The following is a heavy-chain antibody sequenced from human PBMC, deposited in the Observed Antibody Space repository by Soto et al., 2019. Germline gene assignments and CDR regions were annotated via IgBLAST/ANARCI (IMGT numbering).Heavy chain of an antibody. Sequence: VQLVESGGGLVQPGRSLRLSCAASGFTFDDYAMHWVRQAPGKGLEWVSGISWNSGSIGYADSVKGRFTISRDNAKNSLYLQMNSLRAEDTALYYCAKDSPSKLLWFGEFDYWGQGTLVTVSS. J-gene: IGHJ4*02. V-gene: IGHV3-9*01. D-gene: IGHD3-10*01. CDR3: AKDSPSKLLWFGEFDY. CDR2: ISWNSGSI. CDR1: GFTFDDYA.